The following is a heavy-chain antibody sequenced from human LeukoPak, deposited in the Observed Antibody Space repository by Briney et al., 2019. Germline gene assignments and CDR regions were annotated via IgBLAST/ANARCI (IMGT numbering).Heavy chain of an antibody. Sequence: SETLSLTCTVSGGSISGYYWSWIRQPPGKGLEWIGYIYNSGSTNYNPSLKSRVIISVDTSKNQFSLKLSTVTAADTAVYYCARAYSSSWYYWYFDLWGRGTLVTVSS. CDR3: ARAYSSSWYYWYFDL. D-gene: IGHD6-13*01. V-gene: IGHV4-59*01. CDR1: GGSISGYY. J-gene: IGHJ2*01. CDR2: IYNSGST.